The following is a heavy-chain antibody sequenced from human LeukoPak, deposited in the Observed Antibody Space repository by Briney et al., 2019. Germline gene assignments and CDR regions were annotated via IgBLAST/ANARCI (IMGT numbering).Heavy chain of an antibody. D-gene: IGHD3-22*01. J-gene: IGHJ3*02. V-gene: IGHV4-59*01. Sequence: SETLSLTCTVSGGSISSYYWSWIRQPPGKGLEWIGYIYDSGSTSYNPSLKSRVTISVDTSKNQFSLKLSSVTAADTAVFYCASLTTADAFDIWGQGTMVTVSS. CDR1: GGSISSYY. CDR2: IYDSGST. CDR3: ASLTTADAFDI.